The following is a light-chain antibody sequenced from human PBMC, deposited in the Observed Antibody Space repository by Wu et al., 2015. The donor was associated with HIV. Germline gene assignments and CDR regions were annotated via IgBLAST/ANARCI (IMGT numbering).Light chain of an antibody. Sequence: DIQMTQSPSSLSASVGDRVTITCRASQGISSYLVWYQQRPGRAPNLLIYTASTLQSGVPSRFSGSGSGTDFTLTISSLQPEDFATYYCQQLNSYPITFGQGTRLEIK. CDR2: TAS. J-gene: IGKJ5*01. CDR3: QQLNSYPIT. CDR1: QGISSY. V-gene: IGKV1-9*01.